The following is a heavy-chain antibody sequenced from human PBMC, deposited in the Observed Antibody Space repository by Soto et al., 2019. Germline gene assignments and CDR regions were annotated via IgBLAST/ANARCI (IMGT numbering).Heavy chain of an antibody. CDR1: GLTLSNFW. D-gene: IGHD2-2*01. CDR3: ARPYCSSASCYSPPDY. Sequence: EVQLVESGGGLGQPGESLRLSCAASGLTLSNFWVNWVRQAPGRGLVWVSHISVDGSVTNYADSVKGRFTISRDNAKNTVYLQMNSLRAEDTAVYYCARPYCSSASCYSPPDYWGQGTLVTVSS. V-gene: IGHV3-74*01. CDR2: ISVDGSVT. J-gene: IGHJ4*02.